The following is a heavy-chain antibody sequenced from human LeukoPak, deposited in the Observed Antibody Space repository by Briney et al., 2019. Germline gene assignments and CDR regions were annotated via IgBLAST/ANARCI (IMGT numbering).Heavy chain of an antibody. J-gene: IGHJ4*02. CDR3: ARRRQEYYGSGSDFFDY. D-gene: IGHD3-10*01. CDR1: GGTFSSYA. CDR2: IIPIFGTA. Sequence: VKVSYKASGGTFSSYAISWVRQAPGQGLEWMGGIIPIFGTANYAQKFQRRVTITADESTSTAYMELSSLRSEDTAVYYCARRRQEYYGSGSDFFDYWGQGTLVTVSS. V-gene: IGHV1-69*13.